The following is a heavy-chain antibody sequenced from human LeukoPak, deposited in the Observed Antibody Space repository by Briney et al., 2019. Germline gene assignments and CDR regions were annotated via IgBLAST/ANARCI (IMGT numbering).Heavy chain of an antibody. CDR1: GFRVSGYD. D-gene: IGHD3-3*01. CDR3: ARGDPDFWSGSGR. J-gene: IGHJ4*02. Sequence: GGSLRLSCAASGFRVSGYDLNWIRQAPGKGLEWIAYISISSSNIHYADSVRGRFTISRDNANNSLYLQLSSLRVEDTAVYYCARGDPDFWSGSGRWGQGTLVTVSS. V-gene: IGHV3-11*06. CDR2: ISISSSNI.